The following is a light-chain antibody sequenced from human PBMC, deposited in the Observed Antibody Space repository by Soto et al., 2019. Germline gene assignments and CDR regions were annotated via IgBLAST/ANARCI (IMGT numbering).Light chain of an antibody. CDR2: GNS. V-gene: IGLV1-40*01. Sequence: VLTQPPSGFWAPGARVAISFTGGSSKIGAVYDVHWYQQLPGTAPKLLIYGNSNRPSGVPDRFSGSKSGTSASLAITGLQAEDEADYYCQSYDSSLSGLVFGTGTKVTVL. J-gene: IGLJ1*01. CDR1: SSKIGAVYD. CDR3: QSYDSSLSGLV.